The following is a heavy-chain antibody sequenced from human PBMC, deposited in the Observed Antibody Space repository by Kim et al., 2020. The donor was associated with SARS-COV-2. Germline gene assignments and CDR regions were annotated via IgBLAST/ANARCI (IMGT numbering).Heavy chain of an antibody. CDR1: GFTFSSYD. CDR2: IGTAGDT. Sequence: GGSLRLSCAASGFTFSSYDMHWVRQATGKGLEWVSAIGTAGDTYYPGSVEGRCTISRENAKNSLYLQMNSLLAGDTTVYYCARNLWVRGARYGDYYYYG. V-gene: IGHV3-13*01. D-gene: IGHD3-10*01. CDR3: ARNLWVRGARYGDYYYYG. J-gene: IGHJ6*01.